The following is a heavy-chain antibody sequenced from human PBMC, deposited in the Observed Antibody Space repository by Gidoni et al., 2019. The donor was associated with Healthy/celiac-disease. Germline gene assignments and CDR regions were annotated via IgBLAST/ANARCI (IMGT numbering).Heavy chain of an antibody. J-gene: IGHJ4*02. V-gene: IGHV4-34*01. CDR3: ARGVYPTGDGVRDDY. CDR2: VKHGGST. D-gene: IGHD2-8*01. CDR1: GGSFSGYY. Sequence: QVQLQQRGAGLLKPAETLSLTCAVNGGSFSGYYWSWIRQPPGKGLEWIGKVKHGGSTSYNPSLESRVTISVDTSKDQFSLKLSSVAAADTAVYYCARGVYPTGDGVRDDYWGQGTLVTVSS.